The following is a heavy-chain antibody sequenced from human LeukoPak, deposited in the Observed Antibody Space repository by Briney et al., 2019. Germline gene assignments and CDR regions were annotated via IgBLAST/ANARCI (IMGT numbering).Heavy chain of an antibody. V-gene: IGHV1-8*01. Sequence: ASVKVSCKASGYTFTSYDINWVRQATAQGLEWMGWMNPNSGNTGYAQKFQGRVTMTRNTSISTAYMELSSLRSEDTAVYYCASHRIVGATMIDYWGQGTLVTVS. CDR3: ASHRIVGATMIDY. J-gene: IGHJ4*02. CDR1: GYTFTSYD. D-gene: IGHD1-26*01. CDR2: MNPNSGNT.